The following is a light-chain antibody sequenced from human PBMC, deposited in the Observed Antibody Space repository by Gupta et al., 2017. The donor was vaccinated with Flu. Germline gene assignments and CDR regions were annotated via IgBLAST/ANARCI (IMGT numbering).Light chain of an antibody. Sequence: RVSMTCRASQSITRWLAWYQHKPGRAPKLLIYKASSLENGVPSRFSGSGSGTEFTLTISSLQPDDFATYYCQQYKSYSPYTFGQGTKLEIK. V-gene: IGKV1-5*03. CDR2: KAS. CDR1: QSITRW. J-gene: IGKJ2*01. CDR3: QQYKSYSPYT.